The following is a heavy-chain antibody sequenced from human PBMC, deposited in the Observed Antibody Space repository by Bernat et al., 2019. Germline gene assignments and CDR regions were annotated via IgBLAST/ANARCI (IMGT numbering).Heavy chain of an antibody. CDR3: ARGLGRRYFDL. D-gene: IGHD2-15*01. J-gene: IGHJ2*01. V-gene: IGHV4-34*01. Sequence: QVQLQQWGAGLLKPSETLSLTCAVYGGSFSGYFCTWIRQPPGKGLEWIAEMNHAGSTNYNPSLKSRVTISIDTPKNQFSLKLDSVTAEETAVYYCARGLGRRYFDLWGRDTLVTVSS. CDR1: GGSFSGYF. CDR2: MNHAGST.